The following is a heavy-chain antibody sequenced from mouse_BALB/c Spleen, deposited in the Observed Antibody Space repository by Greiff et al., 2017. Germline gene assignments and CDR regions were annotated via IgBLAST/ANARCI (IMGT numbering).Heavy chain of an antibody. D-gene: IGHD2-4*01. Sequence: VQLQQSGPELVKPGASVKISCKASGYSFTGYYMHWVKQSHVKSLEWIGRINPYNGATSYNQNFKDKASLTVDKSSSTAYMHLNSLTSEDSAVYYCASSTMITGWFAYWGQGTLVTVSA. CDR3: ASSTMITGWFAY. CDR1: GYSFTGYY. V-gene: IGHV1S135*01. CDR2: INPYNGAT. J-gene: IGHJ3*01.